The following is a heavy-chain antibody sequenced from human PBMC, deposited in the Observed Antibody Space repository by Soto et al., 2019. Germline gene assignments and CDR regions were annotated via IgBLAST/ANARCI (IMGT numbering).Heavy chain of an antibody. Sequence: PGESLKISCKGSGYSFSNYWIGWVRQMPGKGLEWMGIIYPGDSETRYSPSFQGQVTISVDKTINTAYLQWSSLKASDTAMYYCVIPCGRPYVMVFWGQGITVTVFS. V-gene: IGHV5-51*01. CDR3: VIPCGRPYVMVF. CDR1: GYSFSNYW. J-gene: IGHJ6*02. CDR2: IYPGDSET. D-gene: IGHD2-21*01.